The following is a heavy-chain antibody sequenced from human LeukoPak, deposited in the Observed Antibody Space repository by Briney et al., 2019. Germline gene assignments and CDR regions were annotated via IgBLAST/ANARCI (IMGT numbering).Heavy chain of an antibody. CDR1: GFTFSSYG. Sequence: GGSLRLSCAASGFTFSSYGMHWVRQAPGKGLEWVAFIRYDGSNKYYADSVKGRFTISRDNSKNTLYLQMNSLRAEDTAVYYSAKRDCTNGVCHIDYWGQGTLVTVSS. J-gene: IGHJ4*02. D-gene: IGHD2-8*01. CDR2: IRYDGSNK. CDR3: AKRDCTNGVCHIDY. V-gene: IGHV3-30*02.